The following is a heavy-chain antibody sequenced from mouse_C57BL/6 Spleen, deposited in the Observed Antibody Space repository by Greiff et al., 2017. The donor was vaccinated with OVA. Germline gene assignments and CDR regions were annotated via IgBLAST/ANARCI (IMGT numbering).Heavy chain of an antibody. Sequence: EVKLVESGPGLVKPSQSLSLTCSVTGYSITSGYYWNWIRQFPGNKLEWMGYISYDGSNNYNPSLKNRISITRDTSKNQFFLKLNSVTTEDTATYYCARDWNDYGGVYWGQGTLVTVSA. V-gene: IGHV3-6*01. D-gene: IGHD2-4*01. CDR1: GYSITSGYY. CDR3: ARDWNDYGGVY. CDR2: ISYDGSN. J-gene: IGHJ3*01.